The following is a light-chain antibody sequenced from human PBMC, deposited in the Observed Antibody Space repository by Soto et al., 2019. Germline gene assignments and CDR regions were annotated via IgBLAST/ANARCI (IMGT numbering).Light chain of an antibody. V-gene: IGKV3-11*01. CDR2: DAS. CDR1: QSVRSD. CDR3: QQRSNWPPIT. J-gene: IGKJ5*01. Sequence: EVALSQSPGTLSWSPGEIVTLSCMASQSVRSDLAWYQQKPGQAPRLLIHDASKGATGIPARFSGSGSGTDFTLTISSLEPEDFAVYYCQQRSNWPPITFGHGTRLEIK.